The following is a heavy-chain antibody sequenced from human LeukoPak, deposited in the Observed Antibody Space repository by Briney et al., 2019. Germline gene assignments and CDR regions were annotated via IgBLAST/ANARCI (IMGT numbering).Heavy chain of an antibody. Sequence: PGGSLRLSCAASGFTFSSYAMTWVRQAPGKGLEWVSAISGSGGSTHYADSVKGRFTISRDNSKNTLYLQMNSLRAEDTAVYYCAKVNSGWYSGDYWGQGTLVTVSS. CDR3: AKVNSGWYSGDY. D-gene: IGHD6-19*01. CDR1: GFTFSSYA. J-gene: IGHJ4*02. CDR2: ISGSGGST. V-gene: IGHV3-23*01.